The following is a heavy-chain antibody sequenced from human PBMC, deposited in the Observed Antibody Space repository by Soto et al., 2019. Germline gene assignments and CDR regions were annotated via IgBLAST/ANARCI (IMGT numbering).Heavy chain of an antibody. CDR3: AKTPRQYYYDSSGYVDY. CDR2: ISGSGCST. V-gene: IGHV3-23*01. CDR1: GFTGSSYA. D-gene: IGHD3-22*01. J-gene: IGHJ4*02. Sequence: WSLRLACAASGFTGSSYAMSWVRQAPGKGLEWVSAISGSGCSTYYADSVKGRFTISRDNSKNTLYLQMNSLRAEDTAVYYCAKTPRQYYYDSSGYVDYWGQGTLVTVSS.